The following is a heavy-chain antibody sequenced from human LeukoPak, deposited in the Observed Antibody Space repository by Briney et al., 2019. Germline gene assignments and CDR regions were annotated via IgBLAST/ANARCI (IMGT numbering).Heavy chain of an antibody. CDR2: IYTSGST. V-gene: IGHV4-61*02. J-gene: IGHJ6*04. CDR1: GGSISSGSYY. D-gene: IGHD3-3*01. CDR3: ARGTTIFGVAPPGV. Sequence: SETLSLTCTVSGGSISSGSYYWSWIRRPAGKGLEWIGRIYTSGSTNYNPSLKSRVTISVDTSKNQFSLKLSSVTAADTAVYYCARGTTIFGVAPPGVWGKGTTVTVSS.